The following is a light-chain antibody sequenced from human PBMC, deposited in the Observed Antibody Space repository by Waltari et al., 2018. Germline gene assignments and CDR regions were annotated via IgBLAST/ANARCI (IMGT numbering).Light chain of an antibody. V-gene: IGLV1-47*01. CDR3: AARDDSLNWV. J-gene: IGLJ3*02. CDR1: SSNIGLKS. CDR2: KNN. Sequence: QFVLTQSPSASGTPGQRVTISCSGSSSNIGLKSIYWYQQLPGAPPKLLISKNNQRSSGVPDRFSASKSGTSASLAISGLRSEDEADYFCAARDDSLNWVFGGGTKLTVL.